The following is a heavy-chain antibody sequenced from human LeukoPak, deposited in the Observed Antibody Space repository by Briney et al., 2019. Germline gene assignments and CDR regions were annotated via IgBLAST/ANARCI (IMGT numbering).Heavy chain of an antibody. Sequence: GGSLRLSCAASGFTFDDYAMHWVRQAPGRGLEWVSGISWNGGSLGYADSVKGRFTISRDNAKNSLYLQMNSLRAEDTALYHCAKDSFTMLRAVVDYWGQGALVTVSS. J-gene: IGHJ4*02. CDR3: AKDSFTMLRAVVDY. CDR1: GFTFDDYA. CDR2: ISWNGGSL. V-gene: IGHV3-9*01. D-gene: IGHD3-10*01.